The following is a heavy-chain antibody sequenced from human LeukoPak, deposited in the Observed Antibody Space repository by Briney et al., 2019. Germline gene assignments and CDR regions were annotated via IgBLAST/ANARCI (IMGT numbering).Heavy chain of an antibody. J-gene: IGHJ4*02. CDR1: GFTFSTYA. V-gene: IGHV3-23*01. Sequence: GGSLRLSCAACGFTFSTYAMSWVRGAPGGGLAWGSAISGSGGNTYYADSVKGRFTISRDNPQNTLYLQMNSLRAEDTAVYYCAKAFPATDYWGQGTLVTVSS. CDR3: AKAFPATDY. CDR2: ISGSGGNT.